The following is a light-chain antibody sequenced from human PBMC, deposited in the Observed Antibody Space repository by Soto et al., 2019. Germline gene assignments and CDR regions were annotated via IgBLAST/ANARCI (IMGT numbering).Light chain of an antibody. Sequence: QSALTQPASVSGSPGQSITISCTGTSSDVGGYNYVSWYQQHPGKAPKLMIYDVSNRPSGVSNRFSGSKSGNTASLSISGLQATDEADYYCSSYTSSSTLYVVFGGGTKLTVL. J-gene: IGLJ2*01. V-gene: IGLV2-14*01. CDR1: SSDVGGYNY. CDR2: DVS. CDR3: SSYTSSSTLYVV.